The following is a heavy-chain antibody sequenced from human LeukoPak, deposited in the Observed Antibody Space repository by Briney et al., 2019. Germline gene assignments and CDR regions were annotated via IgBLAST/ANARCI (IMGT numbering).Heavy chain of an antibody. V-gene: IGHV3-21*01. CDR3: ARELGYYYDSSGYYT. J-gene: IGHJ5*02. Sequence: GRSLRLSCAASGFTFSSYSMNWVRQAPGKGLEWVSSISSSSSYIYYADSVKGRFTISRDNAKNSLYLQMNSLRAEDTAVYYCARELGYYYDSSGYYTWGQGTLVTVSS. CDR1: GFTFSSYS. D-gene: IGHD3-22*01. CDR2: ISSSSSYI.